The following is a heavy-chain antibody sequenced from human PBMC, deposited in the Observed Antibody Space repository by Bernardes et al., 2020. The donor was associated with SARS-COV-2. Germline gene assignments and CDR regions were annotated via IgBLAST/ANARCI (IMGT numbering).Heavy chain of an antibody. CDR3: ARDGYSSGPYDS. CDR1: GYTFTGYY. D-gene: IGHD6-19*01. V-gene: IGHV1-2*02. CDR2: INPSSGVT. Sequence: ASLKVSCKASGYTFTGYYLQWVRQAPGQGLEWMGWINPSSGVTNYAQKFQGRVTMTRDKSISTVYMELSRLRSDDTAVYYCARDGYSSGPYDSWGQGTLVTVSS. J-gene: IGHJ4*02.